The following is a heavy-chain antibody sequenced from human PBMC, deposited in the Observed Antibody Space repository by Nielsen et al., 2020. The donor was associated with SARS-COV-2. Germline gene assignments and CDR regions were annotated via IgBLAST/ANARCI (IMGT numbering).Heavy chain of an antibody. V-gene: IGHV3-30*18. CDR3: AKDVWSGAHQIGPDY. D-gene: IGHD3-3*01. Sequence: GESLKISCAASGFTFRNHGMHWVRQVAGKGLEWVAIVSRDGSDTFYVDSLEGRFTNSRDNSKNTVYLEMNSLRAEDTAVYHCAKDVWSGAHQIGPDYWGQGTLVTVSS. CDR2: VSRDGSDT. J-gene: IGHJ4*02. CDR1: GFTFRNHG.